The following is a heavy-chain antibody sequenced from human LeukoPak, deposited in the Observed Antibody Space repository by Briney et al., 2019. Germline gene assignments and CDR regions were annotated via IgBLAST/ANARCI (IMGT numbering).Heavy chain of an antibody. V-gene: IGHV4-39*07. D-gene: IGHD3-10*01. CDR3: ARDLRWFGEYLNPGNDAFDI. Sequence: PSETLSLTCTVSGGSISSSSYYWGWIRQPPGKGPEWIGSIYYSGSTYYNPSLKSRVTISVDTSKNQFSLKLSSVTAADTAVYYCARDLRWFGEYLNPGNDAFDIWGQGTMVTVSS. CDR1: GGSISSSSYY. CDR2: IYYSGST. J-gene: IGHJ3*02.